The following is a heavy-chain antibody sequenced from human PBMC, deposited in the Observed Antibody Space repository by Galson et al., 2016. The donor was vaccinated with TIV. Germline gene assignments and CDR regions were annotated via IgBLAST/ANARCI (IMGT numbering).Heavy chain of an antibody. V-gene: IGHV1-69*13. J-gene: IGHJ4*02. CDR1: GGIFRTNA. D-gene: IGHD5/OR15-5a*01. Sequence: SVKVPCKASGGIFRTNAISWVRQAPGQGLEWMGGIFAIFGIANYAQKFQGRVTITVDESTSTAYMELSSLRSEDTAVYYCARNRGYSVTGDFDFWGQGTLVTVSS. CDR2: IFAIFGIA. CDR3: ARNRGYSVTGDFDF.